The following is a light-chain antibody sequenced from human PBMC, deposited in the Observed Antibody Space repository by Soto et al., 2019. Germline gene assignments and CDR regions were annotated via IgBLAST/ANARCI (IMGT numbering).Light chain of an antibody. V-gene: IGKV1-5*03. J-gene: IGKJ4*01. CDR3: QQYNVSPLT. CDR1: QSISSW. CDR2: KAS. Sequence: DIQMTQSPSTLSASVGDRVTITCRASQSISSWLAWYQQKPGKAPKLLMYKASNLESGVPSRCSGSGSGTEFTLTISSLQPDDFATYHCQQYNVSPLTFGEGTQVEIK.